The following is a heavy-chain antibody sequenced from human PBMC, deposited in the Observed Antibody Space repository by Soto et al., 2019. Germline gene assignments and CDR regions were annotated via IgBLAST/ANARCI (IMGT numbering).Heavy chain of an antibody. J-gene: IGHJ6*02. CDR3: ARDLKQLWSYYYYYGMDV. V-gene: IGHV3-48*03. D-gene: IGHD5-18*01. CDR1: GFTFSSYE. Sequence: PGGSLRLSCAASGFTFSSYEMNWVRQAPGKGLEWVSYISSSGSTIYYADFVKGRFTISRDNAKNSLYLQMNSLRAEDTAVYYCARDLKQLWSYYYYYGMDVWGQGTTVTVSS. CDR2: ISSSGSTI.